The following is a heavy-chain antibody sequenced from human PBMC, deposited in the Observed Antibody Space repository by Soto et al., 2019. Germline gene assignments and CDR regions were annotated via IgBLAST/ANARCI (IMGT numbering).Heavy chain of an antibody. J-gene: IGHJ6*02. CDR1: GFTFSSYA. D-gene: IGHD3-10*01. CDR2: ISYDGSNK. V-gene: IGHV3-30-3*01. Sequence: PGGSLRLSCAASGFTFSSYAMHWVRQAPGKGLEWVAVISYDGSNKYYADSVKGRFTISRDNSKNTLYLQMNSLRAEDTAVHYCARDLRSEELPPYGSHYGMDVWGQGPTVTVSS. CDR3: ARDLRSEELPPYGSHYGMDV.